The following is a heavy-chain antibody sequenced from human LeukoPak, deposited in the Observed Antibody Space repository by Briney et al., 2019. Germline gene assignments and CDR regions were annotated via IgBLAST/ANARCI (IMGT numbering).Heavy chain of an antibody. CDR3: TKAKYYHFDY. D-gene: IGHD3-16*01. Sequence: GGSLRPSCVASGFTFSSYGMSWVRQAPGKGLEWVSAISGSDDSTYYADSVRGRFTISRDASKNTLFLQMNSLRAEDTALYYCTKAKYYHFDYWGQGTLVTVSS. CDR2: ISGSDDST. V-gene: IGHV3-23*01. J-gene: IGHJ4*02. CDR1: GFTFSSYG.